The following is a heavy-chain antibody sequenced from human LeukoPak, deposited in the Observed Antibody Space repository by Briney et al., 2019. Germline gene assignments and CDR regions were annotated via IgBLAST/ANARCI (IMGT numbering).Heavy chain of an antibody. CDR2: IYYSGST. V-gene: IGHV4-39*07. D-gene: IGHD3-22*01. CDR1: GGSISSSSYY. Sequence: PSETLSLTCTVSGGSISSSSYYWGWIRQPPGKGLEWIGSIYYSGSTYYNPSLKSRVTISVDTSKNQFSLKLSSVTAADTAVYYCARAPYDSSGYWFDYWGQGTLVTVSS. J-gene: IGHJ5*01. CDR3: ARAPYDSSGYWFDY.